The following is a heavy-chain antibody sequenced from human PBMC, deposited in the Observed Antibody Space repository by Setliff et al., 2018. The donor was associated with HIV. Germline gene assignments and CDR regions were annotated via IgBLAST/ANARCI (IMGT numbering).Heavy chain of an antibody. D-gene: IGHD6-13*01. Sequence: GGSLRLSCAASGFTFSSYSMNWVRQAPGKGLEWVAFIRYDGSNKYYADSVKGRFTISRDNSKNTLYLQMNSLRAEDTAVYYCAKTSSSSEYYFDYWGQGTLVTVSS. V-gene: IGHV3-30*02. CDR3: AKTSSSSEYYFDY. J-gene: IGHJ4*02. CDR1: GFTFSSYS. CDR2: IRYDGSNK.